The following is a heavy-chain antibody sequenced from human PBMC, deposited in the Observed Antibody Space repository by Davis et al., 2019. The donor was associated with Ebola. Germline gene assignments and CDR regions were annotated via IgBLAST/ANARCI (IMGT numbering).Heavy chain of an antibody. Sequence: PGGSLRLSCAASGFSFSSHWMSWVRQAPGKGLDWVPNIRQDGSEKHYVDSVKGRFTISRDNAKNSLYLQMNSLRAEDTAVYYCAREAVWRFDPWGQGTLVTVSS. CDR3: AREAVWRFDP. J-gene: IGHJ5*02. CDR1: GFSFSSHW. V-gene: IGHV3-7*03. CDR2: IRQDGSEK. D-gene: IGHD3-16*01.